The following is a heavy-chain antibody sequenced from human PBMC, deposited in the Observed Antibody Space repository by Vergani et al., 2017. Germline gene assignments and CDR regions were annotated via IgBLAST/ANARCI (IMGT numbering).Heavy chain of an antibody. Sequence: QVQLQESGPGLVKPSETLSLTCTVSGGSISSYYWSWIRQPPGKGLEWIGYIYYSGSTNYNPSLKSRVTISVDTSKNQFSLKLSSATAADTAVYYCARGGEYYDSSGLYGMDVWGQGTTVTVSS. D-gene: IGHD3-22*01. V-gene: IGHV4-59*01. J-gene: IGHJ6*02. CDR1: GGSISSYY. CDR2: IYYSGST. CDR3: ARGGEYYDSSGLYGMDV.